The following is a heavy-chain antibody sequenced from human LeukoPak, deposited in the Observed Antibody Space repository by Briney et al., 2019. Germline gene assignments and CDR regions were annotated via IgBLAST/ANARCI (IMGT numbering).Heavy chain of an antibody. D-gene: IGHD1-26*01. Sequence: GGSLRLSCAASGFTFSSNWMHWVRQAPGKGLVWVSRSNEDGSTTNYADSVKGRLTISRDNAKNTLYLQMNSLTAEDTAVYYCVRDLGGRSGHWGQGTLVTVSS. CDR1: GFTFSSNW. V-gene: IGHV3-74*01. J-gene: IGHJ4*02. CDR2: SNEDGSTT. CDR3: VRDLGGRSGH.